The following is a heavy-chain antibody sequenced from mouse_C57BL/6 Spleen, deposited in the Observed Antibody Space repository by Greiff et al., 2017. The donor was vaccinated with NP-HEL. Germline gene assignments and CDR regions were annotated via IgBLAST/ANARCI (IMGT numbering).Heavy chain of an antibody. J-gene: IGHJ2*01. CDR1: GYAFSSYW. CDR2: IYPGDGGT. V-gene: IGHV1-82*01. Sequence: VKLQEPGPELVKPGASVKISCKASGYAFSSYWMNWVKQRPGQGLEWIGRIYPGDGGTNYNGKFKGKATLTADKSSSTAYMQLSSLTSEDSAVYCCARLSYVYFDYWGQGTTLTVSS. D-gene: IGHD2-12*01. CDR3: ARLSYVYFDY.